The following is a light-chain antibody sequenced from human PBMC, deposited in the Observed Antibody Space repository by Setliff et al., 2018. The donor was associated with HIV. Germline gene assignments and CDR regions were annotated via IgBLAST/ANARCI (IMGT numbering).Light chain of an antibody. CDR1: SSDVGAYNY. CDR3: ASYSIFPTLDVK. J-gene: IGLJ2*01. V-gene: IGLV2-14*01. CDR2: DVD. Sequence: QSALTQPASVSGSPGQAITISCSGTSSDVGAYNYVSWYQQHPGKVPKVIIFDVDDRPSGVPDRFSGSKSGNAASLTVSGLRAEDEADYFCASYSIFPTLDVKFGGGTKVTVL.